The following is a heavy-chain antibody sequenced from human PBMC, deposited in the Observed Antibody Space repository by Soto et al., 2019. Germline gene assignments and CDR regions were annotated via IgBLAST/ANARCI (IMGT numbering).Heavy chain of an antibody. CDR1: GGSISSRTFW. V-gene: IGHV4-39*01. Sequence: SETLSLTCSVSGGSISSRTFWWAWIRQPPGKGLEWIGDMYYSGSSYSSPSLKSRVTLSVDTSKNQLSLKLNSVTAADTAVYYCARHPRDDYNYGGSGIFDYWGQGTLVTVSS. CDR3: ARHPRDDYNYGGSGIFDY. J-gene: IGHJ4*02. CDR2: MYYSGSS. D-gene: IGHD4-4*01.